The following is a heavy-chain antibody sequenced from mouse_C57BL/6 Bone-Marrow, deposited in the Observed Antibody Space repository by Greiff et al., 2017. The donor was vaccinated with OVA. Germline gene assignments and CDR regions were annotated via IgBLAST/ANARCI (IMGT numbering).Heavy chain of an antibody. CDR2: ISDGGSYT. J-gene: IGHJ2*01. CDR3: ARDRSDQYFDY. D-gene: IGHD1-3*01. Sequence: EVQVVESGGGLVKPGGSLKLSCAASGFTFSSYAMSWVRQTPEKRLEWVATISDGGSYTYYPDNVKGRFTISRDNAKNNLYLQMSHLKSEDTAMYYCARDRSDQYFDYWGQGTTLTVSS. V-gene: IGHV5-4*01. CDR1: GFTFSSYA.